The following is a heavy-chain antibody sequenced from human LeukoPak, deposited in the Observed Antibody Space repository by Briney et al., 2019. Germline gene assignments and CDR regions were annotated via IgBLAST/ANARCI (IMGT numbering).Heavy chain of an antibody. J-gene: IGHJ4*02. CDR1: GFTFSSYS. CDR2: ISSSSSYI. Sequence: GGSLRLSCAASGFTFSSYSMNWVRQAPGKGLEWVSSISSSSSYIYYADSVKGRFTISRDNAKSSLYLQMNSLRAEDTAVYYCARVPSGSLHFDYWGQGTLVTVSS. D-gene: IGHD1-26*01. V-gene: IGHV3-21*01. CDR3: ARVPSGSLHFDY.